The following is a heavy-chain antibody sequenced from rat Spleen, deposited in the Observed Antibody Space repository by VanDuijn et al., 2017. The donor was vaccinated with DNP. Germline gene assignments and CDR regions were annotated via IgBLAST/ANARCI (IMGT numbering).Heavy chain of an antibody. J-gene: IGHJ2*01. D-gene: IGHD1-12*02. V-gene: IGHV5-25*01. CDR2: ISTRGGDT. CDR3: ARHDYYDGSYYFDY. Sequence: EVQLVESGGGLVQPGRSLKLSCVASGFTFSNYDMAWVRQAPTKGLEWVASISTRGGDTYYGDSVKGRFTVSRDNAKSTLYLQMDSLRSEDTATYYCARHDYYDGSYYFDYWGQGVMVTVSS. CDR1: GFTFSNYD.